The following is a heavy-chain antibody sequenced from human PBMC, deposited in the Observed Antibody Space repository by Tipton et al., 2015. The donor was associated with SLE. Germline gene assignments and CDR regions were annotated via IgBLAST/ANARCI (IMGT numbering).Heavy chain of an antibody. CDR2: IRYDGSNK. CDR1: GFTFSSYG. D-gene: IGHD2-21*01. J-gene: IGHJ4*02. V-gene: IGHV3-30*02. Sequence: SLRLSCAASGFTFSSYGMHWVRQAPGKGLEWVAFIRYDGSNKYYADSVKGRFTISRDNSKNTLYLQMNSLRAEDTVVYYCARENCGGDCYDYWGQGTLVTVSS. CDR3: ARENCGGDCYDY.